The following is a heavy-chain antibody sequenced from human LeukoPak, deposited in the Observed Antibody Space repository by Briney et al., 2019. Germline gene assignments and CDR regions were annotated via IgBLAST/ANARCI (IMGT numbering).Heavy chain of an antibody. V-gene: IGHV1-18*01. CDR1: GYTFTSYG. CDR2: ISAYNGST. D-gene: IGHD3-10*01. CDR3: ARDLPGYYGSGTYSAFDY. J-gene: IGHJ4*02. Sequence: ASVKVSCKASGYTFTSYGFSWVRQAPGQGLEWMGWISAYNGSTNYAQKVQGRVTMTTDTPTSTAYMELRSLRSDDTAVYYCARDLPGYYGSGTYSAFDYWGQGTLVTVSS.